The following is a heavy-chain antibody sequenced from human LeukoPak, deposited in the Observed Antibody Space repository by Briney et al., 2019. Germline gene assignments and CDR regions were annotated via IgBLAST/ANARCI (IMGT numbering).Heavy chain of an antibody. CDR1: GSSISNYF. Sequence: SETLSRTCTVSGSSISNYFWSWIRQPPGKGLEWIAYIHYSDPTNYNPSLKSRVTISLDTSKNQFSLMLSSVTAADTAVYYCARDRRWELLHAFDIWGQGTMVTVSS. CDR2: IHYSDPT. CDR3: ARDRRWELLHAFDI. J-gene: IGHJ3*02. V-gene: IGHV4-59*01. D-gene: IGHD1-26*01.